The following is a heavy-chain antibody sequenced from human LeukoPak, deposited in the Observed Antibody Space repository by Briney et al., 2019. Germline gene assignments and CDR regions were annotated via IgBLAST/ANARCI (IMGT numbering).Heavy chain of an antibody. Sequence: GGSLRLSCAASGFTFSSYGMHWVRQAPGKGLEWVSFVRYDGTNKYYADSVKGRFTISRDNSKNTLYLHMNSLRSEDTAVYYCARAVRQQWLPRSYYYYYMDVWGKGTTVTVSS. CDR1: GFTFSSYG. CDR3: ARAVRQQWLPRSYYYYYMDV. CDR2: VRYDGTNK. D-gene: IGHD6-19*01. V-gene: IGHV3-30*02. J-gene: IGHJ6*03.